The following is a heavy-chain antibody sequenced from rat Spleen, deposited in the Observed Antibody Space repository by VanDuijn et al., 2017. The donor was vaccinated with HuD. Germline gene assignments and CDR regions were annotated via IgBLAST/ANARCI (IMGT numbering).Heavy chain of an antibody. Sequence: EVQLVESGGGLVQPGRSLKLSCAASGFTFSNYGLAWVRQAPTKGLEWVASISTGGGNTFFRDSVKGRFTLSRDNAKSTLYLQMDSLRSEDTATYYCTTWDYYNNRFDYWGQGVMVTVSS. D-gene: IGHD1-10*01. CDR1: GFTFSNYG. J-gene: IGHJ2*01. CDR2: ISTGGGNT. CDR3: TTWDYYNNRFDY. V-gene: IGHV5S13*01.